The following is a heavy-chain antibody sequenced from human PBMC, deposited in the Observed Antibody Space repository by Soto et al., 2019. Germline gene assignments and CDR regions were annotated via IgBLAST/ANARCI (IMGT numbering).Heavy chain of an antibody. D-gene: IGHD3-10*01. CDR3: ARSAYYYGSGSYYPVTY. J-gene: IGHJ4*02. CDR1: GYTFTSYA. V-gene: IGHV1-3*01. CDR2: INAGNGNT. Sequence: ASVKVSCKASGYTFTSYAMHWVRQAPGQRLEWMGWINAGNGNTKYSQKIQGRVTITRDTSASTAYMELSSLRSEDTAVYYCARSAYYYGSGSYYPVTYWGQGTLVTVSS.